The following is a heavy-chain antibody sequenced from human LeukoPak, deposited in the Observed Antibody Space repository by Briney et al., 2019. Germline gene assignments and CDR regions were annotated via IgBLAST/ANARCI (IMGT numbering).Heavy chain of an antibody. V-gene: IGHV3-21*01. CDR1: GFTFSSYS. Sequence: GGSLRLSCAASGFTFSSYSMNWVRQAPGKGLEWVSSISSSSSYIYYADSVKGRFTISRDNAKNSLYLQMNSLRAEDTAVYYCASAYYYDSSGYSNDAFDIWGQGTKVTVSS. CDR2: ISSSSSYI. CDR3: ASAYYYDSSGYSNDAFDI. D-gene: IGHD3-22*01. J-gene: IGHJ3*02.